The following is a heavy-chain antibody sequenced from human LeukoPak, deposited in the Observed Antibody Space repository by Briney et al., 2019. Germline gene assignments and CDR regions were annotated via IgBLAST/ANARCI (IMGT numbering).Heavy chain of an antibody. D-gene: IGHD5-18*01. Sequence: GGSLRLSCAASGFTFSSQWMSWVRQAPGKGLEWVANVNQGGTEKYYVDSVKGRFTISRDNAKNSLYLQMNSLRAEDTAVYYCAGIYSYGDYWGQGTLVTVSS. J-gene: IGHJ4*02. CDR3: AGIYSYGDY. CDR1: GFTFSSQW. V-gene: IGHV3-7*01. CDR2: VNQGGTEK.